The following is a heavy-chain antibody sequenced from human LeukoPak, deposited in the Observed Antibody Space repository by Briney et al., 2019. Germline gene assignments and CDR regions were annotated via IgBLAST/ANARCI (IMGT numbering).Heavy chain of an antibody. CDR2: ISSSSRYT. CDR3: ARSTLYDILTEYYFDY. D-gene: IGHD3-9*01. J-gene: IGHJ4*02. Sequence: PGGSLRLSCAASGFTFSDYYMSWIRQAPGKGLEWVSYISSSSRYTNYADSVKGRFTISRDSAKNSLYLQMNSLRAEDTAVYYCARSTLYDILTEYYFDYWGQGTLVTVSS. V-gene: IGHV3-11*03. CDR1: GFTFSDYY.